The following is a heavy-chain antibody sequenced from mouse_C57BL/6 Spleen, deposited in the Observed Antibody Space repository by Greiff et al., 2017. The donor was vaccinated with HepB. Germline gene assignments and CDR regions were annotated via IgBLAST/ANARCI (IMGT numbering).Heavy chain of an antibody. V-gene: IGHV1-22*01. CDR3: ASYDYDDQGYFDY. Sequence: EVQLQQSGPELVKPGASVKMSCKASGYTFTDYNMHWVKQSHGKSLEWIGYINPNNGGTSYNQKFKGKATLTVNKSSSTAYMELRSLTSEDSAVYYLASYDYDDQGYFDYWGQGTTLTVSS. CDR1: GYTFTDYN. D-gene: IGHD2-4*01. CDR2: INPNNGGT. J-gene: IGHJ2*01.